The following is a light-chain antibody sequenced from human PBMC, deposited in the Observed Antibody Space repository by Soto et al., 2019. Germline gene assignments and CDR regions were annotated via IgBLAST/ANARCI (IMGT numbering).Light chain of an antibody. Sequence: EVVLTQSPATLSLSPGERATLSCRASQSVDIYLAWYQQKPGQAPRLLIYDPSKRATGIPARFSGSGSGTDFNLTISSLEPEDFVIYYCQQRTNGPPGYTFGQGTKLEIK. V-gene: IGKV3-11*01. J-gene: IGKJ2*01. CDR3: QQRTNGPPGYT. CDR1: QSVDIY. CDR2: DPS.